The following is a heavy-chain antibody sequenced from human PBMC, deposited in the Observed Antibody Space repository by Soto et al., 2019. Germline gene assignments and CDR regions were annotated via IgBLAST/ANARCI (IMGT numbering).Heavy chain of an antibody. CDR2: IWYDGSNK. V-gene: IGHV3-33*01. D-gene: IGHD3-10*01. CDR1: GFTFSSYG. Sequence: QVQLVESGGGVVQPGRSLRLSCAASGFTFSSYGMHWVRQAPGKGLEWVAVIWYDGSNKYYGDSVKGRFTISRDNSKNTLYLQMNSLRAEDTAVYYCARLVGYFDYWGQGTLVTVSS. CDR3: ARLVGYFDY. J-gene: IGHJ4*02.